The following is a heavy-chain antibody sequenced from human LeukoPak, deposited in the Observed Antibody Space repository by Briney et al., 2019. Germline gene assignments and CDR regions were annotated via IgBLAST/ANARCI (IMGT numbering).Heavy chain of an antibody. V-gene: IGHV4-31*03. CDR2: IYYSGST. Sequence: PSETLSLTCTVSGGSISSGGYYWSWIRQHPGKGLEWIGYIYYSGSTYYNPSLKSRVTISVDTSKNQFSLKLSSVTAADTAVYYCATDLGVGGGDAFDIWGQGTMVTVSS. CDR3: ATDLGVGGGDAFDI. CDR1: GGSISSGGYY. J-gene: IGHJ3*02. D-gene: IGHD3-16*01.